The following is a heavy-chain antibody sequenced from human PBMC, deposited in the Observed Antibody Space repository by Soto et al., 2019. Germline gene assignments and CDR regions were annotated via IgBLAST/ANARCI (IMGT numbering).Heavy chain of an antibody. J-gene: IGHJ4*02. Sequence: SETLSLTCTVSGGSISSYYWSWIRQPPGKGLEWIGYIYYSGSTNYNPSLKSRVTISVDTSKNQFSLKLSSVTAADTAVYYCARVGSGWSIYYWGQGTLVTLL. CDR2: IYYSGST. CDR3: ARVGSGWSIYY. V-gene: IGHV4-59*01. D-gene: IGHD6-19*01. CDR1: GGSISSYY.